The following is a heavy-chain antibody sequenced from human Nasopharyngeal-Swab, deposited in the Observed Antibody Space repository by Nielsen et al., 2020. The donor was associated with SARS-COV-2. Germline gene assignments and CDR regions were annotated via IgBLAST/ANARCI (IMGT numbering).Heavy chain of an antibody. CDR3: VGSSWYGDYYYYYGMDV. V-gene: IGHV4-39*07. CDR2: IYYSGST. J-gene: IGHJ6*02. CDR1: GGSISSSSYY. D-gene: IGHD6-13*01. Sequence: GSLRLSCTVSGGSISSSSYYWGWTRQPPGKGLEWIGSIYYSGSTYYNPSLKSRVTISVDTSKNQFSLKLSSVTAADTAVYYCVGSSWYGDYYYYYGMDVWGQGTTVTVSS.